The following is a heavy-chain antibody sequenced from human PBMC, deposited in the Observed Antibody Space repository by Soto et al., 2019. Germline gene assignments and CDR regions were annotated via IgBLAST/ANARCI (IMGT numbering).Heavy chain of an antibody. Sequence: GGSLRLSCAASGFTLSSSWMHWVRQVPGKGLVWVARVDQSGRGTTYADYVKGRFTVSKDDAKSTVYLQMNSLRAEDTGLYYCARFQLVPAGDIWGQGTMVTVSS. CDR3: ARFQLVPAGDI. D-gene: IGHD2-21*02. V-gene: IGHV3-74*01. CDR2: VDQSGRGT. CDR1: GFTLSSSW. J-gene: IGHJ3*02.